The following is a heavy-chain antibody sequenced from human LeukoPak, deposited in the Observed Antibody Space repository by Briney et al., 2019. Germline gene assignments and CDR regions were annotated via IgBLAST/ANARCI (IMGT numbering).Heavy chain of an antibody. J-gene: IGHJ4*02. CDR2: SNHSGST. D-gene: IGHD2-2*02. CDR3: ARGLPRGYCSSTSCYSFDC. Sequence: SETLSLTCTVSSGSISSTSYYWSWIRQPPGKGLEWIGESNHSGSTNYNPSLKSRVTISVDTSKNQFSLKLSSVTAADTAVYYCARGLPRGYCSSTSCYSFDCWGQGTLVTVSS. V-gene: IGHV4-39*07. CDR1: SGSISSTSYY.